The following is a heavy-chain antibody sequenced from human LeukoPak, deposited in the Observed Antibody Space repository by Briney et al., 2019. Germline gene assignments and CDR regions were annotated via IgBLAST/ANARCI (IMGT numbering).Heavy chain of an antibody. J-gene: IGHJ4*02. Sequence: GGSLRLSCAASGFTFSSYEMIWVRQAPGKGLEWGSYISSSGSTIYYADSVKGRFTISRDNAKHSLYLQMNSLRAEDTAVYLFFFKQQTAYDILTGYLFGVDYWGQGTLVTVSS. V-gene: IGHV3-48*03. CDR1: GFTFSSYE. CDR2: ISSSGSTI. CDR3: FFKQQTAYDILTGYLFGVDY. D-gene: IGHD3-9*01.